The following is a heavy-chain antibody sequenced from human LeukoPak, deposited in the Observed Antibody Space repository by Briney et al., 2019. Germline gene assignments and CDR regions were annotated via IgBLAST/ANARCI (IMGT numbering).Heavy chain of an antibody. CDR2: ISGSGGST. CDR1: GITFSAYA. CDR3: AKGDSGSYAVDY. Sequence: GGSLRLSRAASGITFSAYAMNWVRQAPGKGPEWVSAISGSGGSTYYADSVKGRFTISRDNSKNTLYLQMNSLRAEDTAVYYCAKGDSGSYAVDYWGQGTLVTVSS. D-gene: IGHD1-26*01. J-gene: IGHJ4*02. V-gene: IGHV3-23*01.